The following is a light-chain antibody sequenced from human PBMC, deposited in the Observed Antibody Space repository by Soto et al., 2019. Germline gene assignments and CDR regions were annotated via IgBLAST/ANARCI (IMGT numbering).Light chain of an antibody. CDR1: SSDVGGYIF. CDR3: VSFAGGTYV. Sequence: QSVLTQPPSASGSPGQSVTISCTGTSSDVGGYIFVSWYQQHPGKVPKLIIYDVNKRPSGVPDRFSGSKYGNTASLTVSGLQAEDEGDYYCVSFAGGTYVFGAGTKVNV. J-gene: IGLJ1*01. CDR2: DVN. V-gene: IGLV2-8*01.